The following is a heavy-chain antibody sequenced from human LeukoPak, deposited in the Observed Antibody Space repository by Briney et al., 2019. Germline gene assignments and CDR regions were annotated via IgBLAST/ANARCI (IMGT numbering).Heavy chain of an antibody. Sequence: GESLKISCKGSGYSFTSYWIGWVRQMPGKGLEWMGIIYPGDSDTRYSPSFQGQVTISADKSISTAYLQWSSLKASDTAMYYCARRRELPWFGEKRINDAFDIWGQGTMVTVSS. J-gene: IGHJ3*02. CDR2: IYPGDSDT. V-gene: IGHV5-51*01. CDR3: ARRRELPWFGEKRINDAFDI. D-gene: IGHD3-10*01. CDR1: GYSFTSYW.